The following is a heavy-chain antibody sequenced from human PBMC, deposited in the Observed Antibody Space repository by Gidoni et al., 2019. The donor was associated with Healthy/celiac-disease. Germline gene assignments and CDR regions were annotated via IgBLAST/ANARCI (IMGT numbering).Heavy chain of an antibody. CDR3: ARGGRYSSSPGVIDY. V-gene: IGHV3-30-3*01. J-gene: IGHJ4*02. CDR1: GFTVSSYA. D-gene: IGHD6-6*01. CDR2: ISYDGSNK. Sequence: QVQLVESGGGVVQPGRSLRLSCAASGFTVSSYAMHWVRQAPGKGLEWVAVISYDGSNKYYADSVKGRFTISRDNFKNTLYLQMNSLRAEDTAVYYCARGGRYSSSPGVIDYWGQGTLVTVSS.